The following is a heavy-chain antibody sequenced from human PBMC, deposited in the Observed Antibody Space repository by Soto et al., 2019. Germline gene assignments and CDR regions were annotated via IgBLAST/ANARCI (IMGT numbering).Heavy chain of an antibody. V-gene: IGHV1-69*13. CDR1: GGTFSSYA. CDR2: IIPIFGTA. CDR3: ARDRPQTEASTHLRWLRPRDYYYYGMDV. J-gene: IGHJ6*01. D-gene: IGHD5-12*01. Sequence: SVKVSCKASGGTFSSYAISWVRQAPGXGLEWMGGIIPIFGTANYAQKFQGRVTITADESTSTAYMELSSLRSEDTAVYYCARDRPQTEASTHLRWLRPRDYYYYGMDVWGQGTTVTVSS.